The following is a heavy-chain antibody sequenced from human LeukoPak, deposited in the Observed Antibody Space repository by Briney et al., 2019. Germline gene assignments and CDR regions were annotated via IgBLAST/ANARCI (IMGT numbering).Heavy chain of an antibody. J-gene: IGHJ3*02. Sequence: ASVKVSCKASGYTFTSYGISWVRQAPGQGLEWMGWISAYNGNTNYAQKLQGRVTMTTDTSTSTAYMELRSLRSDDTAVYYCASSVVAATLWAFDIWGQGTMVTVSS. CDR2: ISAYNGNT. V-gene: IGHV1-18*01. CDR1: GYTFTSYG. CDR3: ASSVVAATLWAFDI. D-gene: IGHD2-15*01.